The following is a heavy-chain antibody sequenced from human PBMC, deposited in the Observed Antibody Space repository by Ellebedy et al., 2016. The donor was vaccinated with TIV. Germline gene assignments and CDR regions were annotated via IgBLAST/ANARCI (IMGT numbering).Heavy chain of an antibody. CDR2: ISSSSSNV. J-gene: IGHJ4*02. V-gene: IGHV3-21*01. CDR1: GFTFSSYT. D-gene: IGHD2-2*01. Sequence: GESLKISCAASGFTFSSYTMNWVRQAPGKGLEWVSSISSSSSNVNDADSVKGRFTISRDNAKNSLYLQMNSLRAEDTAVYYCSRGGADCTSTSCSAFDYWGQGTLVTVSA. CDR3: SRGGADCTSTSCSAFDY.